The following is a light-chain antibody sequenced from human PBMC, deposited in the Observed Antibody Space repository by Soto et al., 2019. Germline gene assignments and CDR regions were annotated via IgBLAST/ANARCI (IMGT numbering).Light chain of an antibody. CDR2: EVT. Sequence: QSVLTQPRSAYGSPGQSVTISCTGTSSDVGGYNYVSWYQQHPGKAPKLMIYEVTKRPSGVPDRFSGSKSGNTASLTVSGLQAEDEADYYCCSYAGSNNLKVFGTGTKVTVL. J-gene: IGLJ1*01. V-gene: IGLV2-8*01. CDR3: CSYAGSNNLKV. CDR1: SSDVGGYNY.